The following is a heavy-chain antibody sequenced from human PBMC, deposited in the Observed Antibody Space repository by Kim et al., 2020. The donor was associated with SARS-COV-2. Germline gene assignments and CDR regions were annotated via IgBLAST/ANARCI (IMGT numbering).Heavy chain of an antibody. V-gene: IGHV3-15*01. D-gene: IGHD3-10*01. J-gene: IGHJ4*02. Sequence: KGRFTISRDDSKNTLYLQMNSLKTEDTAVYYCTTGGRSYYGSGSYYNVGYWGQGTLVTVSS. CDR3: TTGGRSYYGSGSYYNVGY.